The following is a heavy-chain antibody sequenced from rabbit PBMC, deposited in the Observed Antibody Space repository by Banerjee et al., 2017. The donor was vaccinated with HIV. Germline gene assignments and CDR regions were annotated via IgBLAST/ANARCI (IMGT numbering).Heavy chain of an antibody. J-gene: IGHJ6*01. Sequence: QSLEESGGDLVKPGASLTLTCTASGIDFSSYGISWVRQAPGKGLEWIASINVDSTGITFYAGWAKGRFPIPKTPSTPVTLQIASLTAADPATYFCARSTSGYDIGDLWGPGTLVTVS. CDR1: GIDFSSYG. CDR2: INVDSTGIT. D-gene: IGHD1-1*01. CDR3: ARSTSGYDIGDL. V-gene: IGHV1S40*01.